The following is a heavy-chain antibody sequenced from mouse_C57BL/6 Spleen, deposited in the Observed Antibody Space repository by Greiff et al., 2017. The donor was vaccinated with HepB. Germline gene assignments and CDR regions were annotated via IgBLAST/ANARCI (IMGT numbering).Heavy chain of an antibody. D-gene: IGHD1-1*01. CDR2: IDPENGDT. J-gene: IGHJ4*01. CDR1: GFNIKDDY. CDR3: TTSGSSYYAMDY. Sequence: VHVKQSGAELVRPGASVKLSCTASGFNIKDDYMHWVKQRPEQGLEWIGWIDPENGDTEYASKFQGKATITADTSSNTAYLQLSSLTSEDTAVYYCTTSGSSYYAMDYWGQGTSVTVSS. V-gene: IGHV14-4*01.